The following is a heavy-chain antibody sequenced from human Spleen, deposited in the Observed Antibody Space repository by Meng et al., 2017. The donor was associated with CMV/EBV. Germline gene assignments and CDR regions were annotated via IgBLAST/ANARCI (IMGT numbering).Heavy chain of an antibody. CDR1: GYTFTGYY. Sequence: ASGYTFTGYYIHWERQAPGQGLEWMGWINPNTGGTNYAQKFQRRVTMTRDTSISTAYMDVSRLTSDDTAIYYCARVIAVAGTAPFDYWGQGTLVTVSS. D-gene: IGHD6-19*01. V-gene: IGHV1-2*02. J-gene: IGHJ4*02. CDR2: INPNTGGT. CDR3: ARVIAVAGTAPFDY.